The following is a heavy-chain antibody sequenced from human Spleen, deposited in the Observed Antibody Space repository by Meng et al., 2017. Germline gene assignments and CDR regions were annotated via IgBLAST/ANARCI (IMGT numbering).Heavy chain of an antibody. Sequence: TLKDAGPTLVNPNQPRTLTCTFSWFSLSTSGVGVVWIRQPPGKALEWLALIYWDDDKRYSPSLKSRLTITKDTSKNQVVLTMTNMDPVDTATYYCTHSLYGGTSDPWGQGTLVTVSS. CDR2: IYWDDDK. V-gene: IGHV2-5*02. CDR1: WFSLSTSGVG. D-gene: IGHD4-23*01. CDR3: THSLYGGTSDP. J-gene: IGHJ5*02.